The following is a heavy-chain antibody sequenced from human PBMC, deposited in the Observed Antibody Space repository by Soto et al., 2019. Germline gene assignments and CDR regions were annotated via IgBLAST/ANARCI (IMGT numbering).Heavy chain of an antibody. D-gene: IGHD3-22*01. CDR1: GFTFTSSA. CDR2: IVVGSGNT. V-gene: IGHV1-58*01. Sequence: QMQLVQSGPEVKKPGTSVKVSCKASGFTFTSSAVQWVRQARGQRLEWIGWIVVGSGNTNYVQKFQERVTITRDMSTSTAYMELSSLRSEDTAVYYCAASLYDSSGYYFDYWGQGTLVTVSS. CDR3: AASLYDSSGYYFDY. J-gene: IGHJ4*02.